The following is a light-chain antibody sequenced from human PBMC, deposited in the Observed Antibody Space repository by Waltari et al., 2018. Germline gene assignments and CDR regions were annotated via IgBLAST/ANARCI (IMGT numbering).Light chain of an antibody. V-gene: IGLV2-14*03. CDR3: SSYTTRSILL. Sequence: PALTQPVSVSGSPGQSITISCTGTSSDDGGYNSVAWYPQHTNKAPKVIIYDVANRPFGVSNRFSGSKSGSTASLTISGLQTDDEAYYYCSSYTTRSILLFGGGTKVTVL. J-gene: IGLJ2*01. CDR1: SSDDGGYNS. CDR2: DVA.